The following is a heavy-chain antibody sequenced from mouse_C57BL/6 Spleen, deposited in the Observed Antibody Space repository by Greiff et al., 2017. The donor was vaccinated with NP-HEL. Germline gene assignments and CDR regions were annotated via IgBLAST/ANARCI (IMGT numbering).Heavy chain of an antibody. J-gene: IGHJ3*01. CDR3: TRGHGDYLTTSWFAY. Sequence: EVQVVESGEGLVKPGGSLKLSCAASGFTFSSYAMSWVRQTPEKRLEWVAYISSGGDYIYYADTVKGRFTISRDNARNTLYLQMSSLKSEDTAMYYCTRGHGDYLTTSWFAYWGQGTLVTVSA. D-gene: IGHD2-13*01. V-gene: IGHV5-9-1*02. CDR1: GFTFSSYA. CDR2: ISSGGDYI.